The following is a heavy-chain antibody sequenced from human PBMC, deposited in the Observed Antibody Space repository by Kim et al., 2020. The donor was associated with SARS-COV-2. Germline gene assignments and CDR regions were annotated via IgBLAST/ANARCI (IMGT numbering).Heavy chain of an antibody. CDR2: IIPIFGTA. CDR3: ARRITIFGVVDAFDI. J-gene: IGHJ3*02. CDR1: GGTFSSYA. Sequence: SVKVSCKASGGTFSSYAISWVRQAPGQGLEWMGGIIPIFGTANYVQKFQGRVTITADESTSTAYMELSSLRSEDTAVYYCARRITIFGVVDAFDIWGQGTMVTVSS. V-gene: IGHV1-69*13. D-gene: IGHD3-3*01.